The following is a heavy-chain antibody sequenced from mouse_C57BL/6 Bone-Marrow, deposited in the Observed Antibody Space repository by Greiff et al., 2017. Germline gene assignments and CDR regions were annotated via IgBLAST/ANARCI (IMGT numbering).Heavy chain of an antibody. J-gene: IGHJ1*03. CDR3: AIFSRWYFDV. V-gene: IGHV5-6*01. CDR2: ISSGGSYT. CDR1: GFTFSSYG. Sequence: EVKLVESGGDLVKPGGSLKLSCAASGFTFSSYGMSWVRQTPDKRLEWVATISSGGSYTYYPDSVKGRFTISRDNAKNTLYLHMSSLKSEDTAMYYCAIFSRWYFDVWGTGTTVTVSS.